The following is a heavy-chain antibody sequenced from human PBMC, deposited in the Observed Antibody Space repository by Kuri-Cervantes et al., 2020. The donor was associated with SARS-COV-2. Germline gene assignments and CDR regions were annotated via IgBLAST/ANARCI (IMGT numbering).Heavy chain of an antibody. CDR2: IYYSGST. CDR1: GGSISSYY. D-gene: IGHD2-21*01. Sequence: SETLSLTCTVSGGSISSYYWSWIRQPPGKGLEWIGYIYYSGSTNYNPSLKSRVTISVDTSKNQFSLKPNSVTAADTAVYYCARGFCGGDCYSYYYYYYMDVWGKGTTVTDSS. CDR3: ARGFCGGDCYSYYYYYYMDV. J-gene: IGHJ6*03. V-gene: IGHV4-59*01.